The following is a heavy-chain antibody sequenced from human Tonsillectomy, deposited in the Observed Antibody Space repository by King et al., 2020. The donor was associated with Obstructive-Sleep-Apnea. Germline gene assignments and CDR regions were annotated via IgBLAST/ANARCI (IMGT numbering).Heavy chain of an antibody. CDR2: IIPLYAST. CDR3: ASGVAARQYYYYGLDV. J-gene: IGHJ6*02. Sequence: VQLVESGAEVKRPGSSVKVSCKASGGTFSSYAFIWVLLAPGQGLEWMGEIIPLYASTSNAEKFQGRVTITADESTSTAYMELSSLRSEDTAVYYWASGVAARQYYYYGLDVWGQGTTVTVSS. CDR1: GGTFSSYA. D-gene: IGHD6-6*01. V-gene: IGHV1-69*01.